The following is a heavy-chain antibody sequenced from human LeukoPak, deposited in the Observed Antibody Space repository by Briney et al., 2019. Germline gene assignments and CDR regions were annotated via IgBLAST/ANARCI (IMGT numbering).Heavy chain of an antibody. D-gene: IGHD3-22*01. Sequence: GGSLRLSCAASGFTFSSYGMSWVRQAPGKGLEWVSGIGGSGIRTYYANSVKGRFIISRDNSRNTLYLQMNSLRDEDTAVYYCAKDSNWLLFDDWGQGTLVTVSS. J-gene: IGHJ4*02. CDR3: AKDSNWLLFDD. V-gene: IGHV3-23*01. CDR2: IGGSGIRT. CDR1: GFTFSSYG.